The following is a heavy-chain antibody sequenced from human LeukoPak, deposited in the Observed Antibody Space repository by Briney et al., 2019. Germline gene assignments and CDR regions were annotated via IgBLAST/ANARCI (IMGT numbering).Heavy chain of an antibody. J-gene: IGHJ6*02. D-gene: IGHD5-24*01. CDR2: ISAYNGNT. CDR3: ARADLMAYGMDV. Sequence: ASVTVSCKASGYTFTSYGISWVRQAPGQGLEWMGWISAYNGNTNYAQKLQGRVTMTTDTSTSTACMELRSLRSDDTAVYYCARADLMAYGMDVWGQGTTVTVSS. CDR1: GYTFTSYG. V-gene: IGHV1-18*01.